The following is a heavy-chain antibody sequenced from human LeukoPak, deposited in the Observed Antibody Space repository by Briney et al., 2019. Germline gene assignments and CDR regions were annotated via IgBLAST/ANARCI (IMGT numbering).Heavy chain of an antibody. CDR1: GYTFTFNY. CDR3: ARDQEGFDY. J-gene: IGHJ4*02. Sequence: GASVKVSCKASGYTFTFNYIHWVRQAPGQGLEWMGMIYPRDGSTSYAQKFQGRVTVTRDTSTSTVHMELSGLRSEDTAVYYCARDQEGFDYWGQGTLVTVSS. V-gene: IGHV1-46*01. CDR2: IYPRDGST.